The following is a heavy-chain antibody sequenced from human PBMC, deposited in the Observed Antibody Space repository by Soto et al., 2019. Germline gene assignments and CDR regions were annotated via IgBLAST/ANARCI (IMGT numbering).Heavy chain of an antibody. CDR2: ISAYNGNT. D-gene: IGHD3-10*01. Sequence: QVQLVQSGAEVKKPGASVKVSCKASGYTFTRYGISWVRQAPGQGLEWMGWISAYNGNTNYAQKLQGRVTMTTDTPPSTAYMELRRLRSDDTSGYYCARDARARFGETTFYGMDVWGQGTTVAVSS. J-gene: IGHJ6*02. CDR3: ARDARARFGETTFYGMDV. CDR1: GYTFTRYG. V-gene: IGHV1-18*01.